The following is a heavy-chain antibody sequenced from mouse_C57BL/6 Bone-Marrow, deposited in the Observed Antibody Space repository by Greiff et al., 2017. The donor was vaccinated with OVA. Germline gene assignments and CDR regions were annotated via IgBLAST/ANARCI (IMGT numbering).Heavy chain of an antibody. Sequence: VQLQQSGPELVKPGASVKISCKASGYAFSSSWMNWVKQRPGKGLEWIGRIYPGDGDTNYNGKSKGKATLTADKSSSTAYMQLSSLTSEDSAVYFCARSTPYYYAMDYWGQGTSVTVSS. J-gene: IGHJ4*01. V-gene: IGHV1-82*01. D-gene: IGHD4-1*02. CDR1: GYAFSSSW. CDR2: IYPGDGDT. CDR3: ARSTPYYYAMDY.